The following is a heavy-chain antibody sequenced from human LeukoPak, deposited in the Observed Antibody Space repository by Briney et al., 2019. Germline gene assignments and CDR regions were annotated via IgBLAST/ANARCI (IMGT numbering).Heavy chain of an antibody. J-gene: IGHJ4*02. Sequence: GGSLRLSCAASGFTFSNNWMTWVRQAPGKGLEWISFVSISSGTIYYADSVNGRFRISRDNAKSSLDLEMNSLRAEDTAVYYCAGAMSTFGGVRNYFDSWGQGTLVTVSS. D-gene: IGHD3-16*01. CDR1: GFTFSNNW. CDR2: VSISSGTI. CDR3: AGAMSTFGGVRNYFDS. V-gene: IGHV3-48*04.